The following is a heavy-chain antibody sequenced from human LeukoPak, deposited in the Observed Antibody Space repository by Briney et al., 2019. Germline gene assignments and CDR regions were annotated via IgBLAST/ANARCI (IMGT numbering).Heavy chain of an antibody. Sequence: GASVKVSCKASGGTFSSYAISWVRQAPGQGLEWMGGIIPIFGTANYAQKFQGRVTITTDESTSTAYMELSSLRSEDTAVYYCARPGREYYYDSSGYYQFDYWGQGTLVTVSS. J-gene: IGHJ4*02. CDR1: GGTFSSYA. D-gene: IGHD3-22*01. CDR2: IIPIFGTA. V-gene: IGHV1-69*05. CDR3: ARPGREYYYDSSGYYQFDY.